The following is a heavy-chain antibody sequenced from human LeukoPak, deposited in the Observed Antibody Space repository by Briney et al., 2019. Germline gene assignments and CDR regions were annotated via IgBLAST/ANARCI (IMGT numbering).Heavy chain of an antibody. Sequence: PSETLSLTCAVSGGSISSSNWWSWVRQPPGKGLEWIGEIYHSGSTNYNPSLKSRVTISVDTSKNQVYLKLSSVTAADTAVYFCAKFYFDSSGYYDVFDIWGQGTMVTVSS. D-gene: IGHD3-22*01. J-gene: IGHJ3*02. V-gene: IGHV4-4*02. CDR3: AKFYFDSSGYYDVFDI. CDR2: IYHSGST. CDR1: GGSISSSNW.